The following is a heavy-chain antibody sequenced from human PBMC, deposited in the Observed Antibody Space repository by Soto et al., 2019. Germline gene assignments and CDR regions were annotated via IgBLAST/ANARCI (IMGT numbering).Heavy chain of an antibody. CDR2: INPNNGGT. CDR3: ARGSLRYFDRTVGFDY. CDR1: GYTFTGYY. V-gene: IGHV1-2*02. D-gene: IGHD3-9*01. Sequence: GASVKVSRKSSGYTFTGYYMHWLRQAPCKGLEWMGWINPNNGGTNYAQKFQGRVTMTRDTSISTAYKELSMLRSDNTAVYYCARGSLRYFDRTVGFDYWGQGTLVTVSS. J-gene: IGHJ4*02.